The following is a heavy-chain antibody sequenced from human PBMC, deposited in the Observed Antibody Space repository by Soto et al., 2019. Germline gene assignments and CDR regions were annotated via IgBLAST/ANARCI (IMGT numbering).Heavy chain of an antibody. CDR1: GGSISSGGYS. V-gene: IGHV4-61*08. Sequence: SETLSLTCAVSGGSISSGGYSWSWIRQPPGKGLEWIGYIYYSGSTNYNPSLKSRVTISVDTSKNQFSLKLSSVTAADTAVYYCARGPPFRGGKGTLVTVSS. J-gene: IGHJ4*02. CDR2: IYYSGST. CDR3: ARGPPFR.